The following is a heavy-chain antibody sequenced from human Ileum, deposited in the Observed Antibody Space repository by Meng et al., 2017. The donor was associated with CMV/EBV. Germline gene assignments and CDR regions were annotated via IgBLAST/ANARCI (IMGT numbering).Heavy chain of an antibody. CDR1: GGSVTRGSNY. V-gene: IGHV4-61*01. D-gene: IGHD3-3*01. CDR2: IYYSGST. Sequence: GSLRLSCTVSGGSVTRGSNYWSWIRQPPGKGLEWIGYIYYSGSTNYNPSLKSRVTISVDTSKNQFSLKLSSVTAADTAVYYCARGGDFWSGYGFDYWGQGTLVTVS. J-gene: IGHJ4*02. CDR3: ARGGDFWSGYGFDY.